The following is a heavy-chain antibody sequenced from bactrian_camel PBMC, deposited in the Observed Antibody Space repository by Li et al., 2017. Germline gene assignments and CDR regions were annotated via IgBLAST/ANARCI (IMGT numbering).Heavy chain of an antibody. D-gene: IGHD6*01. V-gene: IGHV3S7*01. CDR3: ATEETKLYGGMWSTDFAN. CDR2: ILEDGKNR. CDR1: GFTYSGLG. J-gene: IGHJ4*01. Sequence: HVQLVESGGGLVQPGGSLRLSCATSGFTYSGLGMSWVRQAPGKGLEWVSGILEDGKNRAITDSVKGRFTISRDDATNTVYLQMNDLKSEDTALYYCATEETKLYGGMWSTDFANWGQGTQVTVS.